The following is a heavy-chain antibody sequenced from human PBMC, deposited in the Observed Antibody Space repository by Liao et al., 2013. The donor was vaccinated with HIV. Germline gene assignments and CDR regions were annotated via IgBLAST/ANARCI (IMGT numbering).Heavy chain of an antibody. V-gene: IGHV4-59*01. Sequence: QVQLQESGPGLVKPSETLSLTCTVSGGSISRYYWSWIRQPPGKGLEWIGYIYYSGSTNYNPSLKSRVTISVDTSKNQFSLKLTSVTAADTAVYYCAREARGXWGSLNSFDPWARESWSSSPQ. J-gene: IGHJ5*02. D-gene: IGHD7-27*01. CDR3: AREARGXWGSLNSFDP. CDR1: GGSISRYY. CDR2: IYYSGST.